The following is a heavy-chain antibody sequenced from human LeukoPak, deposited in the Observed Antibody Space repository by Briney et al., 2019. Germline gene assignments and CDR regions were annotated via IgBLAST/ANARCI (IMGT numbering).Heavy chain of an antibody. J-gene: IGHJ3*02. D-gene: IGHD3-10*01. V-gene: IGHV3-74*01. Sequence: GGSLRLSCAASGFTFSSNWMHWVRQAPGRGLVWVSRINIDGSSTSYADSVKGRFTICRDNAKNTLYLQMNSLRAEDTAVYYCASVKRGLLWFGELKNAFDIWGQGTMVTVSS. CDR3: ASVKRGLLWFGELKNAFDI. CDR1: GFTFSSNW. CDR2: INIDGSST.